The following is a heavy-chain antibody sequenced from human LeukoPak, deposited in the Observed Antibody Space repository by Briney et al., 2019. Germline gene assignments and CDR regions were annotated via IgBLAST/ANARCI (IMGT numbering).Heavy chain of an antibody. V-gene: IGHV3-30*02. CDR2: IRYDGSNK. CDR3: LNRKSGYYPDEN. CDR1: GFTFSSYG. J-gene: IGHJ4*02. D-gene: IGHD3-22*01. Sequence: PGGSLRLSCAASGFTFSSYGMNWVRQAPGKGLEWVAFIRYDGSNKFYADSVKGRFTISRDNSKNTLYLQMNSLRAEDTAIYYCLNRKSGYYPDENWGQGTLVTVSS.